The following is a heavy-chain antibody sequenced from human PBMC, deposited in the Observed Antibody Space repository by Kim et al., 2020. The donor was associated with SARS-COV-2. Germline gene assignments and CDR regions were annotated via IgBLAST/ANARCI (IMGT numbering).Heavy chain of an antibody. V-gene: IGHV3-11*06. CDR2: ISSSSSYT. Sequence: GGSLRLSCAASGFTFSDYYMSWIRQAPGKGLEWVSYISSSSSYTNYADSVKGRFTISRDNAKNSLYLQMNSLRAEDTAVYYCARDSAVAGTDFSDYWGQGTLVTVSS. CDR1: GFTFSDYY. D-gene: IGHD6-19*01. CDR3: ARDSAVAGTDFSDY. J-gene: IGHJ4*02.